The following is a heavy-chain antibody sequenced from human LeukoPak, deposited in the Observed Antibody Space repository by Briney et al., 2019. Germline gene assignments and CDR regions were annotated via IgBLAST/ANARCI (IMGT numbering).Heavy chain of an antibody. Sequence: GASVKVSCKASGYSFNDKYLHWVRQAPGQGLEWMGSINPNSGGTNYAQKFQGRVTMTTDTSMSTAYMELSRLTSDDAAVYYCARAGGRSWFDRWGQGTLVTVPS. CDR1: GYSFNDKY. CDR2: INPNSGGT. J-gene: IGHJ5*02. CDR3: ARAGGRSWFDR. V-gene: IGHV1-2*02.